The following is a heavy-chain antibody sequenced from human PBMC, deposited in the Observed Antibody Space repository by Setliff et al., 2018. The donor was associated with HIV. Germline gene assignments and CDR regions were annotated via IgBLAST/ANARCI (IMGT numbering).Heavy chain of an antibody. D-gene: IGHD3-22*01. CDR3: ARDDYYGSTGYEGASL. CDR2: ITHSGST. J-gene: IGHJ4*02. CDR1: GGSISSHY. Sequence: SETLSLTCTVSGGSISSHYWSWIRQPAGKGLEWIGEITHSGSTNYNPSLKSRVTISVDTSKNQFSLKLSSVTAADTAVYYCARDDYYGSTGYEGASLWGRGTLVTVSS. V-gene: IGHV4-59*11.